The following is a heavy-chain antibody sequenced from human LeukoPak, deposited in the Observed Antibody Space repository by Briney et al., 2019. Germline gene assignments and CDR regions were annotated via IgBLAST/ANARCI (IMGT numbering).Heavy chain of an antibody. V-gene: IGHV3-53*01. CDR3: TKLKGWYGEGFFDY. J-gene: IGHJ4*02. CDR1: GFTFSSNY. D-gene: IGHD6-19*01. CDR2: LYSGGAT. Sequence: GGSLRLSCAASGFTFSSNYMSWVRQPAGKGLEWVSVLYSGGATFYADSVKGRFTISRDTSKNTLNLQMNDLRADDTAVYYCTKLKGWYGEGFFDYWGQGTLVTVSS.